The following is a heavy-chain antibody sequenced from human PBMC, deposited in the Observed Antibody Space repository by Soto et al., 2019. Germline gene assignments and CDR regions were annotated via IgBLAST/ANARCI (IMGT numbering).Heavy chain of an antibody. CDR3: AHSRCGGDCLQSYSSHYYYGMDV. J-gene: IGHJ6*02. V-gene: IGHV2-5*02. Sequence: QITLKESGPTLVKPTQTLTLTCTFSGFSLSTGGVGVGWIRQPPGKALEWLALIYWDDDKRYSPSLKSRLTITKDTSKNQVVLTMTNMDPVDTATYYCAHSRCGGDCLQSYSSHYYYGMDVWGQGTTVTVSS. CDR1: GFSLSTGGVG. CDR2: IYWDDDK. D-gene: IGHD2-21*02.